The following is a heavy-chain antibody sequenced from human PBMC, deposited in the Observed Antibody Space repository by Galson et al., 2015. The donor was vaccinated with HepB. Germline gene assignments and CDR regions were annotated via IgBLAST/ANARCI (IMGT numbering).Heavy chain of an antibody. V-gene: IGHV3-7*03. J-gene: IGHJ3*02. CDR2: IKQDGSEK. D-gene: IGHD3-10*01. Sequence: SLRLSCAASGFTFSSYWMSWVRQAPGKGLEWVANIKQDGSEKYYVDSVKGRFTISRDNAKNSLYLQMDSLRAEDTAVYYCARPITMVRGVKRGGAFDIWGQGTMVTVSS. CDR3: ARPITMVRGVKRGGAFDI. CDR1: GFTFSSYW.